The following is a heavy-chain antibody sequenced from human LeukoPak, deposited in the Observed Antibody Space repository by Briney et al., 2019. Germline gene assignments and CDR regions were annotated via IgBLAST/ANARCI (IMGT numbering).Heavy chain of an antibody. CDR2: LSHAGNYN. D-gene: IGHD2-15*01. V-gene: IGHV3-30*18. J-gene: IGHJ4*02. Sequence: PGGSLRLSGTVSGFTFSNYGMRWVRLAPGKWRGWVASLSHAGNYNYYADSVKGRFTISRDNSRNTLSLLMNSLRAEDTALYYCAKGRSLYCSATTCPPEFDFWGLGTLVTVSS. CDR3: AKGRSLYCSATTCPPEFDF. CDR1: GFTFSNYG.